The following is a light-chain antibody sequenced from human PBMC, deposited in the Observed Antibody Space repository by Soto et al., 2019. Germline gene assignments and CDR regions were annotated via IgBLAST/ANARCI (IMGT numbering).Light chain of an antibody. CDR2: RSN. J-gene: IGLJ7*01. CDR3: AAWDDTLRGAV. Sequence: QSVLTQPPSASGTPGQRVTISCSGSSSNIGSNHIYWYQQLPGEAPKLLIYRSNERPSGVPDRFSGSKSGTSASLAISGLEGEDEADYYCAAWDDTLRGAVFGGGTQLTVL. CDR1: SSNIGSNH. V-gene: IGLV1-47*01.